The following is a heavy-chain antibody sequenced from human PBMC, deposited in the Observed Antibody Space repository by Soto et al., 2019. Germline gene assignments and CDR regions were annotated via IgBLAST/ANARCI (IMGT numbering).Heavy chain of an antibody. CDR1: GFTFDDYA. CDR3: AKDCSGGSCYSFDY. J-gene: IGHJ4*02. Sequence: EVQLVESGGGLVQPGRSLRLSCAASGFTFDDYAMHWVRQAPGKGLEWVSGIRWNSGSLGYADSVKGRFTISRDNAKNSLYLQMNSLRAEDTALYYWAKDCSGGSCYSFDYWGQGTLVTVSS. CDR2: IRWNSGSL. D-gene: IGHD2-15*01. V-gene: IGHV3-9*01.